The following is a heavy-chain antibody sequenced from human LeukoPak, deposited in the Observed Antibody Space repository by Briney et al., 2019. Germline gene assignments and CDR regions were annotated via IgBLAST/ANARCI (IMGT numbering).Heavy chain of an antibody. CDR2: IYYSGST. J-gene: IGHJ4*02. CDR3: ARGLIAVPNAAHYFDY. D-gene: IGHD6-19*01. CDR1: GGSNSSYY. V-gene: IGHV4-59*01. Sequence: SETLSLTCTVSGGSNSSYYWSWIRQPPRKGLEWIGYIYYSGSTNYNPSLKSRVTISVDTSKDQFSLKLSSVTAADTAVYYCARGLIAVPNAAHYFDYWGQGTLVTVSS.